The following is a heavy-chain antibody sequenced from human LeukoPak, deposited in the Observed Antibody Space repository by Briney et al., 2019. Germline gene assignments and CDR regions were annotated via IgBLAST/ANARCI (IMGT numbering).Heavy chain of an antibody. CDR2: ISNSGPTI. CDR1: RFTFSSYE. J-gene: IGHJ4*02. V-gene: IGHV3-48*03. Sequence: GSLRLSCAASRFTFSSYEMNWVRQAPGKGLEWVSYISNSGPTIYYADSVKGRFTISRDNAKNSLYLQMNSLRADDTAVYYCATVETGTTFLDYWGQGTLVAVSS. D-gene: IGHD1-7*01. CDR3: ATVETGTTFLDY.